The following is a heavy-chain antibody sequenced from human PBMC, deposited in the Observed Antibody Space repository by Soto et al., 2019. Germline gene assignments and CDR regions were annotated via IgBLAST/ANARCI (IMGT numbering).Heavy chain of an antibody. Sequence: EVQLVESGGGLVQPGRSLRLSCAASGFTFDDYAMHWVRQAPGKGLEWVSGIRWNSGSIGYADSVKGRFTISRDNAKNSLYLQMNSLRAEDSALYCCSKDIRDSSSYFDYWGQGTLVTVSS. CDR2: IRWNSGSI. D-gene: IGHD6-6*01. V-gene: IGHV3-9*01. CDR3: SKDIRDSSSYFDY. CDR1: GFTFDDYA. J-gene: IGHJ4*02.